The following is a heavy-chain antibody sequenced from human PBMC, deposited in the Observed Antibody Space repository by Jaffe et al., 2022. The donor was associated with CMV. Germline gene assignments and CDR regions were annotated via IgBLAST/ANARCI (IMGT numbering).Heavy chain of an antibody. CDR2: ISPYDGQT. CDR1: GYTFSNYG. J-gene: IGHJ4*02. V-gene: IGHV1-18*01. Sequence: QIQLVQSGAEVKKPGASVKVSCKASGYTFSNYGISWVRQAPGQGLEWMGWISPYDGQTNYARKFQGRVTMTTDTSTTTAYMELRSLTSDDTAVYYCATEGDCKDGICSIDYWGQGTLVTASS. D-gene: IGHD2-8*01. CDR3: ATEGDCKDGICSIDY.